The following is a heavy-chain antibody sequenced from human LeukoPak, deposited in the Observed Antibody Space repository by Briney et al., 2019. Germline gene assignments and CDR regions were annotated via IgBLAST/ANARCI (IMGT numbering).Heavy chain of an antibody. CDR3: ARDQEGFDY. CDR1: GYTFTSYY. V-gene: IGHV1-46*01. J-gene: IGHJ4*02. Sequence: ASVKVSCKASGYTFTSYYMHWVRQAPGQGLEWMGIIDPGDSSTSYAQKFQGRVTMTRDTSTSTFHMELSSLRSEDTAVYYCARDQEGFDYWGQGTLVTVSS. CDR2: IDPGDSST.